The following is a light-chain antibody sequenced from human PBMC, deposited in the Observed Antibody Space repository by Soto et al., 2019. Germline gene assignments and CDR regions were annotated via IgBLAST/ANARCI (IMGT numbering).Light chain of an antibody. CDR3: QQYGSSRT. Sequence: EIVLTQSPGTLSLSPGERATLSCRARESVSNNYLAWYQQKLGQAPRLLIYGASSRATGIPDRFSGSGSGTDFTLTISRLEPEDFAVYYCQQYGSSRTFGQGTKVEI. CDR2: GAS. J-gene: IGKJ1*01. V-gene: IGKV3-20*01. CDR1: ESVSNNY.